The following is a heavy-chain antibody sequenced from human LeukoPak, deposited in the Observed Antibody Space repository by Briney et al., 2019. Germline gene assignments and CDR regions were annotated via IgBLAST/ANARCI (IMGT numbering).Heavy chain of an antibody. Sequence: SETLSLTCAVHGGSFSGYYWSWIRQPPGKGLEWIGEINHSGSTNYNPSLKSRVTISVDTSKNQFSLKLSSVTAADTAVYYCARGDIVGATDDAFDIWGQGTMVTVSS. V-gene: IGHV4-34*01. CDR3: ARGDIVGATDDAFDI. CDR1: GGSFSGYY. J-gene: IGHJ3*02. CDR2: INHSGST. D-gene: IGHD1-26*01.